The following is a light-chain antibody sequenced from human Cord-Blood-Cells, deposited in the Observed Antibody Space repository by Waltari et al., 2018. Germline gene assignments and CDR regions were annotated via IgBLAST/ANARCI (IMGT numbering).Light chain of an antibody. CDR2: AAS. V-gene: IGKV1-39*01. CDR3: QQSYSTPLT. Sequence: ILLTQTPSSLSPSLGDRVRMPCRASQSISSYLNWYQQKPGKAPKLLIYAASSFESGIPARFSGSGSGTDFTLTISRLQPEDFATYYCQQSYSTPLTFGGGTKVEIK. CDR1: QSISSY. J-gene: IGKJ4*01.